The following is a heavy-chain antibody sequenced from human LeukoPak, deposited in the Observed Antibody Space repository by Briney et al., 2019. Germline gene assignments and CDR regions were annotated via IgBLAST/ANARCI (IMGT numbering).Heavy chain of an antibody. V-gene: IGHV3-7*01. J-gene: IGHJ4*02. CDR3: ARVEIRADFDF. Sequence: GGSLRLSCTASGFTFRRSWMAWIRQAPGKGLEWVANIDPDARGKYYVDIVKGRFTVSRDNTKNTVSLQMNSLRVEDTAVYYCARVEIRADFDFCGQGVLVTVSS. CDR1: GFTFRRSW. CDR2: IDPDARGK.